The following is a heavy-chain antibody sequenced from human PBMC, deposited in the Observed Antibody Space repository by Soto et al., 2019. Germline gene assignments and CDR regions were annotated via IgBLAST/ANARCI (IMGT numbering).Heavy chain of an antibody. CDR1: GYSFSSHW. J-gene: IGHJ4*02. V-gene: IGHV5-51*01. Sequence: GESLKISCKGSGYSFSSHWIGWVRQMPGKGLEWMGIIYPGDSDTRYSPSFQGQVLISADTLYLQMKSLRAEDTAVYYCAKDTPVVTFIFDYWGQGTLVTVSS. CDR3: AKDTPVVTFIFDY. CDR2: IYPGDSDT. D-gene: IGHD2-21*02.